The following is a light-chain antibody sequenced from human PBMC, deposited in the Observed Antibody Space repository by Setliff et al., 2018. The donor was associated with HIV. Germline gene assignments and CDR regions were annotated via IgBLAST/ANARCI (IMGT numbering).Light chain of an antibody. V-gene: IGLV7-46*01. CDR1: TGTVTSGHF. CDR2: NTD. CDR3: LLPYANVRV. J-gene: IGLJ3*02. Sequence: QAVVTQESSLAVSPGATVTLTCESSTGTVTSGHFPYWFQQKPDQAPRALIYNTDVKHSLTPARFSGSLLGGKAALTLSGAQPEDEAEYYCLLPYANVRVFGGGTKGTV.